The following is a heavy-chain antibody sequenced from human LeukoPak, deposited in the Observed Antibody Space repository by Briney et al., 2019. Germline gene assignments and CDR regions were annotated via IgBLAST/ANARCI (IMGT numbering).Heavy chain of an antibody. D-gene: IGHD3-10*02. CDR2: ISSSGSTI. Sequence: GGSLRLSCAASGFTFSSYEMNWVRQAPGKGLEWVSYISSSGSTIYCADSVKGRFTISRDNAKNSLYLQMNNLRAEDTAVYYCAELGITMIGGVWGKGTTVTISS. CDR1: GFTFSSYE. CDR3: AELGITMIGGV. J-gene: IGHJ6*04. V-gene: IGHV3-48*03.